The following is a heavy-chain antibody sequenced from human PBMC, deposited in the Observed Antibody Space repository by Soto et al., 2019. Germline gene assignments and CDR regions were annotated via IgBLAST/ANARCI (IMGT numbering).Heavy chain of an antibody. V-gene: IGHV4-31*03. Sequence: PSETLSLTCTVSGGSISSGCYYWSWIRQHPGKGLEWIGYIYYSGSTYYNPSLKSRVTISVDTSKNQFSLKLSSVTAADTAVYYCAREWRYYGSGTHPDDYYYYGMDVWGQGTTVTVSS. CDR2: IYYSGST. D-gene: IGHD3-10*01. CDR3: AREWRYYGSGTHPDDYYYYGMDV. J-gene: IGHJ6*02. CDR1: GGSISSGCYY.